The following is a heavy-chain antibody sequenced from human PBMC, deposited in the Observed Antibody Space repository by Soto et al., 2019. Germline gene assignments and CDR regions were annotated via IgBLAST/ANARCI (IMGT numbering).Heavy chain of an antibody. J-gene: IGHJ3*02. V-gene: IGHV1-18*04. CDR1: GYTFTSYG. Sequence: GASVKVSCKASGYTFTSYGISWVRQAPGQGLEWMGWISAYNGNTNYAQKLQGRVTMTTDTSTSTAYMELRSLRSDDTAVYYCARDSNVLTGTTTDPDAFDIWGQGTMVTVSS. D-gene: IGHD1-7*01. CDR3: ARDSNVLTGTTTDPDAFDI. CDR2: ISAYNGNT.